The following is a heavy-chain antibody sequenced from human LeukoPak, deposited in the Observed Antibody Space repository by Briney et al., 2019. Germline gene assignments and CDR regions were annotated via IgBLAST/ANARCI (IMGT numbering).Heavy chain of an antibody. J-gene: IGHJ3*02. D-gene: IGHD3-10*01. CDR3: ARRPFLYYYGSGSYTLGDAFDI. V-gene: IGHV5-51*01. Sequence: GESLKISCKGSGYSFTSYRIGWVRQMPGKGLEWMGIINPGDSDTRYSPSFQGQVTISADKSISTAYLQWSSLKASDTAMYYCARRPFLYYYGSGSYTLGDAFDIWGQGTMVTVSS. CDR1: GYSFTSYR. CDR2: INPGDSDT.